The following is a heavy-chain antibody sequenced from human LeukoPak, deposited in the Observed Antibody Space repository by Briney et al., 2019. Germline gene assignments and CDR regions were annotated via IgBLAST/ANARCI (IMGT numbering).Heavy chain of an antibody. CDR2: IYYSGST. J-gene: IGHJ4*02. D-gene: IGHD6-19*01. Sequence: PSETLSLTCTVSGGSISSYYWSWIRQPPGKGLEWIGYIYYSGSTNYNPSLKSRVTISVDTSKNQFSLKLSSVTAADTAVYYCARSEGYSSGWYGGGFDYWGQGTLVTVSS. V-gene: IGHV4-59*08. CDR1: GGSISSYY. CDR3: ARSEGYSSGWYGGGFDY.